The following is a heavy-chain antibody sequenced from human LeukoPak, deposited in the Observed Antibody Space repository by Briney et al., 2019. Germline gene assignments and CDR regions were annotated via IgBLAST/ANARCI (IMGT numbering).Heavy chain of an antibody. CDR1: SGSISSSSYY. J-gene: IGHJ4*02. Sequence: SETLSLTCTVSSGSISSSSYYWGWIRQPPGKGLEWIGSIYYSGNTYYNASLKSQVSISIDTSKNQFSLTLTSVTAADTPVYLCGRPNGLGMFILPGGQGTLVTVSS. CDR3: GRPNGLGMFILP. CDR2: IYYSGNT. D-gene: IGHD3-3*01. V-gene: IGHV4-39*01.